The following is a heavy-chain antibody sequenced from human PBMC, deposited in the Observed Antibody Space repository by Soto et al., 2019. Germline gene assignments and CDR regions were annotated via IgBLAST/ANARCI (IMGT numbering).Heavy chain of an antibody. V-gene: IGHV1-69*02. CDR3: XXXXXXXXDIARDY. Sequence: QVQLVQSGAEVKKPGSSVKVSCKASGGTFSSYTIXXXXXXXGQXLEWMGRIIPILGIANYAQKFQGRVTXXXXXXXXXXXXXXXXXXXXXXXXXXXXXXXXXXXDIARDYWGQGTLVTVSS. J-gene: IGHJ4*02. D-gene: IGHD2-15*01. CDR1: GGTFSSYT. CDR2: IIPILGIA.